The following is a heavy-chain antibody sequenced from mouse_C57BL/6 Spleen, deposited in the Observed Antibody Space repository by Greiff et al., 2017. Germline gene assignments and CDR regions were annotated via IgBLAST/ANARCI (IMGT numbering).Heavy chain of an antibody. V-gene: IGHV5-17*01. Sequence: EVKLMESGGGLVKPGGSLKLSCAASGFTFSDYGMHWVRQAPEKGLEWVAYISSGSSTIYYADTVKGRFTISRDNAKNTMYLQMTRLRSEDTAMYYCARDYYGSSYCFDYWGQGTTLTVSS. CDR3: ARDYYGSSYCFDY. CDR2: ISSGSSTI. J-gene: IGHJ2*01. D-gene: IGHD1-1*01. CDR1: GFTFSDYG.